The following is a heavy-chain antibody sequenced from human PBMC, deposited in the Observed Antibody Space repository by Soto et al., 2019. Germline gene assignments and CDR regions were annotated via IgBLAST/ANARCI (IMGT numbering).Heavy chain of an antibody. J-gene: IGHJ4*02. V-gene: IGHV4-4*07. CDR2: IYDTGST. CDR1: GGSIRNYY. D-gene: IGHD3-22*01. CDR3: ALESYDIPGSLIDY. Sequence: PETLSLTCTVSGGSIRNYYWNWIRQAAGKGLEWIGRIYDTGSTNYNPSLKSRILMSVDMSKNQFSLELRSVTAADTAVYYCALESYDIPGSLIDYRGRGTLVTGSS.